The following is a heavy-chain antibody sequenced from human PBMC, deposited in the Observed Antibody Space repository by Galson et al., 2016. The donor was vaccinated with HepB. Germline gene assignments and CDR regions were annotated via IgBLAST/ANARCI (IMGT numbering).Heavy chain of an antibody. CDR2: ISGDGESI. J-gene: IGHJ4*02. Sequence: SLRLSCAASGFTFSSYWMSWVRQAPGKGLEWVSSISGDGESIYYTDSVKGRFTVSRDNSKNTLSLRMNSLRADDTAVYYCAFKAGDCSSGRCYSPFDYWGQGTLVTVSS. CDR1: GFTFSSYW. D-gene: IGHD2-15*01. V-gene: IGHV3-23*01. CDR3: AFKAGDCSSGRCYSPFDY.